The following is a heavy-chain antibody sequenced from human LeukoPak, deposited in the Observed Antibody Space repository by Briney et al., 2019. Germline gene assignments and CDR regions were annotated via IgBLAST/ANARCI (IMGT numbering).Heavy chain of an antibody. Sequence: PGGSLRLSCAASGFTFTSYGMSWVRQAPGKGLEWVANINQDGSEKYYVDSVKGRFTISRDNAKNSLYLQMNSLRAEDTAVYFCARDGNGYYFDYWGQGTLVTVSS. V-gene: IGHV3-7*05. J-gene: IGHJ4*02. D-gene: IGHD4-23*01. CDR2: INQDGSEK. CDR3: ARDGNGYYFDY. CDR1: GFTFTSYG.